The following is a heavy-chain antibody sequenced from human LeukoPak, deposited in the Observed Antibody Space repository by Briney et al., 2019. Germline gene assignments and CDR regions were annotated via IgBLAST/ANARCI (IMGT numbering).Heavy chain of an antibody. J-gene: IGHJ4*02. D-gene: IGHD3-22*01. V-gene: IGHV4-4*07. Sequence: SETLSLTCTVSGGSISSYYWSWIRQPAGKGLEWIGRIYTSGSTNYNPSLKSRVTMSVDTSKNQFSLKLSSVTAADTAVYYCAREHYYDSSGYYRVGFDYWGQGTLVTVSS. CDR3: AREHYYDSSGYYRVGFDY. CDR2: IYTSGST. CDR1: GGSISSYY.